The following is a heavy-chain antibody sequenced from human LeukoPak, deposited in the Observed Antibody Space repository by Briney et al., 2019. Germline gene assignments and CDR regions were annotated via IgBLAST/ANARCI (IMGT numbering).Heavy chain of an antibody. J-gene: IGHJ4*02. CDR1: GFTFSSYS. CDR3: AKDPRYSGSYWVDY. Sequence: PGGSLRLSCAASGFTFSSYSMNWVRQAPGKGLEWVSSISSSSSYIYYADSVKGRFTISRDNAKNTLYLQMNSLRAEDTAVYYCAKDPRYSGSYWVDYWGQGTLVTVSS. V-gene: IGHV3-21*04. CDR2: ISSSSSYI. D-gene: IGHD3-10*01.